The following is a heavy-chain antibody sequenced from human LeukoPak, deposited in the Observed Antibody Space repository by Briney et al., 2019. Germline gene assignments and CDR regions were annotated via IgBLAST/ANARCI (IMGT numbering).Heavy chain of an antibody. J-gene: IGHJ4*02. CDR3: AKDAGPYVWGSYRPFAY. V-gene: IGHV3-23*01. Sequence: PGGSLRLSCAASGFTFSSYSMNWVRQAPGKGLEWVSAISGSGGSTYYADFVKGRFTISRDNSKNTLYLQMNSLRAEDTAVYYYAKDAGPYVWGSYRPFAYWGQGTLVTVSS. CDR1: GFTFSSYS. CDR2: ISGSGGST. D-gene: IGHD3-16*02.